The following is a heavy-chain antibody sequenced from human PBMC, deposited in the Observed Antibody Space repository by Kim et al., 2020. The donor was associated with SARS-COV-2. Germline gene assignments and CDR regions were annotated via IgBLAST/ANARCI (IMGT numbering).Heavy chain of an antibody. CDR1: GYTFTSYY. J-gene: IGHJ6*02. CDR3: ARAFTYYYDSSGYYTTNYYYGMDV. Sequence: ASVKVSCKASGYTFTSYYMHWVRQAPGQGLEWMGIINPSGGSTSYAQKFQGRVTMTRDTSTSTVYMELSSLRSEDTAVYYCARAFTYYYDSSGYYTTNYYYGMDVWGQGTTVTVSS. CDR2: INPSGGST. V-gene: IGHV1-46*03. D-gene: IGHD3-22*01.